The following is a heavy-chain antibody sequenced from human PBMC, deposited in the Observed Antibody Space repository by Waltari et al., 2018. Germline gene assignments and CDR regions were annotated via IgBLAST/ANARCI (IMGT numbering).Heavy chain of an antibody. J-gene: IGHJ6*03. CDR3: AAGSGSYMIEYYYMDV. D-gene: IGHD3-10*01. CDR1: GGTLRSYA. CDR2: IIPIFGTA. Sequence: QVQLVQSGAEVKKPGSSVKVSCKASGGTLRSYAISWVRQAPGQGLEWMGGIIPIFGTANYAQKFQGRVTITADESTSTAYMELSSLRSEDTAVYYCAAGSGSYMIEYYYMDVWGKGTTVTISS. V-gene: IGHV1-69*12.